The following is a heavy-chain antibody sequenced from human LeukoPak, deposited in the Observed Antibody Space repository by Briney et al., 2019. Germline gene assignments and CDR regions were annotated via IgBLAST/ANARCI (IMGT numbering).Heavy chain of an antibody. Sequence: SQTLSLTCTVSGGSISSGGYYWSWIRQHPGKGLEWIGYIYYSGSTYYNPSLKSRVTISVDTSKNQFSLKLSSVAAADTAVYYCARAGPPSWKLLGYFDYWGQGTLVTVSS. CDR1: GGSISSGGYY. D-gene: IGHD1-26*01. V-gene: IGHV4-31*03. J-gene: IGHJ4*02. CDR3: ARAGPPSWKLLGYFDY. CDR2: IYYSGST.